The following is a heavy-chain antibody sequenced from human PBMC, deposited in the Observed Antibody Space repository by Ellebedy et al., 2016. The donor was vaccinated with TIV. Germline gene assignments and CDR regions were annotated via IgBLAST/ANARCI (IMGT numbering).Heavy chain of an antibody. CDR1: GGSISSSNYF. Sequence: MPSETLSLTCTVSGGSISSSNYFWGWIRQPPGKGLQWIVSIYYSGSTYYNPSLESRVTISVDTYKNPFSLKLSSLTAADTAVYYCARDGFEGAYDYWGQGTLVTVSS. V-gene: IGHV4-39*07. CDR2: IYYSGST. J-gene: IGHJ4*02. CDR3: ARDGFEGAYDY. D-gene: IGHD3-16*01.